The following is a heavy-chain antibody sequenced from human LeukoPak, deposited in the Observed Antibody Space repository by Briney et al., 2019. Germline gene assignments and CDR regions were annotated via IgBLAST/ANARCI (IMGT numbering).Heavy chain of an antibody. D-gene: IGHD3-16*02. J-gene: IGHJ4*02. V-gene: IGHV4-4*07. Sequence: SETLSLTCTVSGGSISSHDWTWTRQPAGKGLEWIGSIYYSGSTYYNPSLKSRVTISVDTSKNQFSLKLSSVTAADTAVYYCARDTVGDYVWGSYRYTGQFDYWGQGTLVTVSS. CDR3: ARDTVGDYVWGSYRYTGQFDY. CDR2: IYYSGST. CDR1: GGSISSHD.